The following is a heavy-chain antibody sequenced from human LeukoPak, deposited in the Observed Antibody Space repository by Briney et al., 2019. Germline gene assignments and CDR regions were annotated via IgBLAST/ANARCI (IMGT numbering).Heavy chain of an antibody. CDR1: GFTFSSYG. CDR2: ISGSGGST. CDR3: AKDLPDYYGSGSYYMAY. V-gene: IGHV3-23*01. Sequence: GGSLRLSCAASGFTFSSYGMSWVRQAPGKGLEWVSAISGSGGSTYYADSVKGRFTISRDNSKNTLYLQMNSLRAEDTAVYYCAKDLPDYYGSGSYYMAYWGQGTLVTVSS. D-gene: IGHD3-10*01. J-gene: IGHJ4*02.